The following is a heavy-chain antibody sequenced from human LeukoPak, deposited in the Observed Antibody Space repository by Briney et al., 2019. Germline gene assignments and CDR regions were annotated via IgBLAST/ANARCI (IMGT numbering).Heavy chain of an antibody. CDR1: GGSISSSSYY. D-gene: IGHD3/OR15-3a*01. Sequence: SETLSLTCTVCGGSISSSSYYWGWIRQPPGKGLEWIGSIYYSGSTYYNPSLKSRVTISVDTSKNQFSLKLSSVTAADTAVYYCARLAWYYFDYWGQGTLVTVSS. V-gene: IGHV4-39*01. J-gene: IGHJ4*02. CDR2: IYYSGST. CDR3: ARLAWYYFDY.